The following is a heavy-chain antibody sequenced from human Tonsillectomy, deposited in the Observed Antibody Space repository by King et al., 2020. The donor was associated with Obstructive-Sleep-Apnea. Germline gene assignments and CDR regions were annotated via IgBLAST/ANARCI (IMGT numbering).Heavy chain of an antibody. CDR1: GFTFSHYT. CDR3: VTDSSGWNSLFGGS. D-gene: IGHD6-19*01. Sequence: VQLVESGGGLVKPGGSLRLSCAASGFTFSHYTMNWVRQAPGRELEWVSSISGNSYYIYYADSVKGRFTISRDNASLYLQMNSLRGEDTALYYCVTDSSGWNSLFGGSWGQGALVTVSS. CDR2: ISGNSYYI. V-gene: IGHV3-21*01. J-gene: IGHJ5*02.